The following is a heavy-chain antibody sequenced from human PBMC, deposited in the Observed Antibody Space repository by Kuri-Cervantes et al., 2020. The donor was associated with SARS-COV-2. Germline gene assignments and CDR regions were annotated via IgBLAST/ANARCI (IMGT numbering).Heavy chain of an antibody. D-gene: IGHD7-27*01. CDR3: ARDFSGRLTGDHYYYYYMDV. J-gene: IGHJ6*03. CDR1: GGSISSGDYY. CDR2: IYYSGST. Sequence: GSLRLSCTVSGGSISSGDYYWSWIRQPPGKGLEWIGYIYYSGSTNYNPSLKSRVTISVDTSKNQFSLKLSSVTAADTAVYYCARDFSGRLTGDHYYYYYMDVWGKGTTVTVSS. V-gene: IGHV4-61*08.